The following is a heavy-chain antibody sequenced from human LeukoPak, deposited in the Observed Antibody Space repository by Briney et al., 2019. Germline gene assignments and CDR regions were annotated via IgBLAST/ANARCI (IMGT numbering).Heavy chain of an antibody. J-gene: IGHJ4*02. V-gene: IGHV3-23*01. Sequence: HAGGSLRLSCTASGFTFSSYAMRWVRQAPGKGLEWVSAVSRSGDKTDIADSVKGRFTTSRDNSKNTVLMQMNSLRAEDTAVYYCVKDRGDINFYWGRGTLVTVSS. CDR2: VSRSGDKT. CDR3: VKDRGDINFY. D-gene: IGHD2-21*02. CDR1: GFTFSSYA.